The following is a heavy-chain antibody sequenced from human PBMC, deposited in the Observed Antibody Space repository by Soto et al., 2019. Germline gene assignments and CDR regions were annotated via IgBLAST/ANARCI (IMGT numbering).Heavy chain of an antibody. D-gene: IGHD3-10*01. V-gene: IGHV4-30-4*01. CDR2: IYYSGST. Sequence: PSETLSLTCTVSGGSISSGDYYWSWIRQPPGKGLEWIGYIYYSGSTYYNPSLKSRVTISVDTSKNQFSLKLSSVTAADTAVYYCARGEPYYYGSGSYLGPIDYWGQGTLVTVSS. CDR3: ARGEPYYYGSGSYLGPIDY. CDR1: GGSISSGDYY. J-gene: IGHJ4*02.